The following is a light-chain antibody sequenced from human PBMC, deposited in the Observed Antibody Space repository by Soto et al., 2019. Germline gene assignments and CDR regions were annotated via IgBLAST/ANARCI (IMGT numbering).Light chain of an antibody. CDR1: SCDVGGYHS. J-gene: IGLJ2*01. V-gene: IGLV2-8*01. CDR2: EVN. CDR3: SSYAGSTNLV. Sequence: QSALTQPPSASGSPGQSVTISCTGTSCDVGGYHSVSWYQQHPGKAPKLMIFEVNKRPSGVPDRFSGSKSGNTASLTVSGLQAEDEADYYCSSYAGSTNLVFGGGTKLTVL.